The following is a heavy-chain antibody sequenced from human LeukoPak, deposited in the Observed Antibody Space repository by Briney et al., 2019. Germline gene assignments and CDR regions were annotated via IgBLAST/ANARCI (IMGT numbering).Heavy chain of an antibody. CDR1: GYTFTDYY. CDR2: INPNSGGT. J-gene: IGHJ4*02. Sequence: ASVKVSCKASGYTFTDYYMHWVRQAPGQGLEWMGRINPNSGGTNYAQKFQARVTMTRDTSIGTAYMELSRLRSDDTALYYCARAAYYYDGCGYYLGDWGQGTLVTVSS. CDR3: ARAAYYYDGCGYYLGD. D-gene: IGHD3-22*01. V-gene: IGHV1-2*06.